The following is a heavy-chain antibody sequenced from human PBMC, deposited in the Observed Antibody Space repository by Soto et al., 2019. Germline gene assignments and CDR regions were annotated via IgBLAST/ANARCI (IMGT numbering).Heavy chain of an antibody. CDR2: ISSNGGST. V-gene: IGHV3-64*01. Sequence: EVQLVESGGGLVQPGGSLRLSCAASGFTFSSYAMHWVRQAPGKGLEYVSAISSNGGSTYYATSVKGRFTISRDNSKNTLYLQMGSLRAEDMAVYYCARGPVYYFDYWGQGTLVTVSS. D-gene: IGHD1-20*01. J-gene: IGHJ4*02. CDR3: ARGPVYYFDY. CDR1: GFTFSSYA.